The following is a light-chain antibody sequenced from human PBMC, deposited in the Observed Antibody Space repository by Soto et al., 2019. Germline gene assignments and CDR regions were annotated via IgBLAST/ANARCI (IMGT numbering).Light chain of an antibody. V-gene: IGKV1-5*03. CDR3: QHYNTYST. CDR1: QIISSW. J-gene: IGKJ1*01. CDR2: KAS. Sequence: DIQMTQSPSTLSASVVYRVIITCRPSQIISSWLAWYQQKPGKAPKLLIYKASSLESGVPSRFSGSGSGTEFTLTISSLQHDDFATYYCQHYNTYSTFGQGTKV.